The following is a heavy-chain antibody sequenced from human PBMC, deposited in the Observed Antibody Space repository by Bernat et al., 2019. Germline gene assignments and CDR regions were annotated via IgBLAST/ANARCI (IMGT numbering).Heavy chain of an antibody. CDR3: ASLRGSDDKCYDS. CDR2: LNGGGSNP. D-gene: IGHD2-8*01. J-gene: IGHJ4*02. CDR1: CITFSLFS. Sequence: EVQLVESGGGLVQPGGSLRLSCAASCITFSLFSMHRVRQVPGKGLVFVSRLNGGGSNPTYADSVKGRFTISRDNAKNTRYLQMNSLRAEDTAVYYCASLRGSDDKCYDSWGQGTLVTVSS. V-gene: IGHV3-74*03.